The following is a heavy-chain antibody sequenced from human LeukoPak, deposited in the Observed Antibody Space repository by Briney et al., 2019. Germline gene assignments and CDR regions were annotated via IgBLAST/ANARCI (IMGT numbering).Heavy chain of an antibody. J-gene: IGHJ5*02. Sequence: PSETLSLTCAVSGYSISSGYYWGWVRQPPGKGLEWIGNIYHTGSTYYNPSLKSRVTISVDTSKNQFSLKLSSVTAADTAVYYCARSLGDSSGYYINWFDPWGQGTLVTVSS. CDR2: IYHTGST. V-gene: IGHV4-38-2*01. CDR1: GYSISSGYY. CDR3: ARSLGDSSGYYINWFDP. D-gene: IGHD3-22*01.